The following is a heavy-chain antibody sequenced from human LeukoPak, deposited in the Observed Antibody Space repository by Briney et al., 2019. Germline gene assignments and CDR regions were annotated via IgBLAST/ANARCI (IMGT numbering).Heavy chain of an antibody. Sequence: ASVKVSCKASGYTFTSYDINWVRQATGQGLEWMGWINPNSGGTNYAQKFQGRVTMTRDTSISTAYMELSRLRSDDTAVYYCARPRNYYYYYMDVWGKGTTVTVSS. J-gene: IGHJ6*03. CDR3: ARPRNYYYYYMDV. CDR2: INPNSGGT. CDR1: GYTFTSYD. V-gene: IGHV1-2*02.